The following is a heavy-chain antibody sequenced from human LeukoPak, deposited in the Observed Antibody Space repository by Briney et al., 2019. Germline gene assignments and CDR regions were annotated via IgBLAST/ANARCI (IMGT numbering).Heavy chain of an antibody. Sequence: ASVKVSCKASGYTFTSYYMHWVRQAPGQGLEWMGIINPSGGSTNYAQKFQGRVTMTRDMSTSTVYMELSSLKSEDTAMYYCARDLWSSSFIWRFGNNDAFDIWGRGTMVTVSS. CDR2: INPSGGST. CDR1: GYTFTSYY. CDR3: ARDLWSSSFIWRFGNNDAFDI. J-gene: IGHJ3*02. D-gene: IGHD3-10*01. V-gene: IGHV1-46*01.